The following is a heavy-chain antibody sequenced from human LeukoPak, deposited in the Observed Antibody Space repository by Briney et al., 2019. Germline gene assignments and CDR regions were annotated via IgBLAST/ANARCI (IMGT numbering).Heavy chain of an antibody. J-gene: IGHJ3*02. Sequence: VGCLRLSCAASGFTFSSDSMNSGCETPEERVGWGSSISSTRGYIYYADSVKGRFTISRDNAKNSLCLQMNSLRAEDTAVYYCARDGLGYCSGGSCYSSAFDIWGQGTMVTVSS. CDR1: GFTFSSDS. D-gene: IGHD2-15*01. CDR2: ISSTRGYI. V-gene: IGHV3-21*01. CDR3: ARDGLGYCSGGSCYSSAFDI.